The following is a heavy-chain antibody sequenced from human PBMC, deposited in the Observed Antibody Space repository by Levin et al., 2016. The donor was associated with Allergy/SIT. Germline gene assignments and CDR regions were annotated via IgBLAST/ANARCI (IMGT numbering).Heavy chain of an antibody. CDR2: ITHSGTT. D-gene: IGHD3-10*01. CDR1: GEAFIDNY. CDR3: ARAPMVRGVPFSYDY. Sequence: SETLSLTCAVSGEAFIDNYWSWIRQSPEKGLEWIGEITHSGTTNYNPSLKSRVTISVDTVRKRFSLEMTSVTAADTAVYYCARAPMVRGVPFSYDYWGQGTPVTVSS. J-gene: IGHJ4*02. V-gene: IGHV4-34*01.